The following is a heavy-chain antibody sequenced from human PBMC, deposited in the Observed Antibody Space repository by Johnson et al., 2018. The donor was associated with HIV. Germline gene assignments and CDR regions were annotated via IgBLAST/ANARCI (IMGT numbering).Heavy chain of an antibody. J-gene: IGHJ3*01. CDR3: ARDALQQLVPRGAFNL. V-gene: IGHV3-30*03. CDR2: ISYDGSNK. Sequence: QVQLVESGGGVVRPGGSLRLSCAASGFTFDDYGMSWVRQAPGKGLEWVAVISYDGSNKYYADSVKGRFSISRDNSKNTVYLQMNSLRAEDTAVYYCARDALQQLVPRGAFNLWGQGTMVTVSS. D-gene: IGHD6-13*01. CDR1: GFTFDDYG.